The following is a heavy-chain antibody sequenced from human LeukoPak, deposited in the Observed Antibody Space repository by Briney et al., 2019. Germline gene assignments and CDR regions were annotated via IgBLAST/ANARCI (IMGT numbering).Heavy chain of an antibody. Sequence: PGGSLRLSCVVSGFTFSSYEMNWVRQAPGKGLEWISYISSSASAIYYADSVKGRFTISRDNAKNSLYLQMNSLRAEDTAVYYCARGGGLAYGAYYYFDYWGQGTLVTVSS. D-gene: IGHD2-21*01. CDR3: ARGGGLAYGAYYYFDY. V-gene: IGHV3-48*03. CDR2: ISSSASAI. CDR1: GFTFSSYE. J-gene: IGHJ4*02.